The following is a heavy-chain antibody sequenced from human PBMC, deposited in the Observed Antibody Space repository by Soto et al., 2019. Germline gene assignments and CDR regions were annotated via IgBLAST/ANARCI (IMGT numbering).Heavy chain of an antibody. Sequence: EVPLVESGGGLVQPGGSLRLSCAASEFTVSTYYMSWVRQAPGKGLEWVSVIYSAGSTDFADSVKGRFTVSRDNSKNTLYLQMSSLRAEDTAVYYCARVPSSSYHYFDYWGQGTLVTVSS. V-gene: IGHV3-66*01. CDR3: ARVPSSSYHYFDY. D-gene: IGHD6-13*01. J-gene: IGHJ4*02. CDR2: IYSAGST. CDR1: EFTVSTYY.